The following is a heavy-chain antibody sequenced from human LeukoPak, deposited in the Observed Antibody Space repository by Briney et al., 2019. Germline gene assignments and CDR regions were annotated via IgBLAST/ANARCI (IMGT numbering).Heavy chain of an antibody. J-gene: IGHJ6*03. CDR2: ISGSGGST. CDR1: GFTFSSYS. V-gene: IGHV3-23*01. Sequence: HPGGSLRLSCAASGFTFSSYSMNWVRQAPGKGLEWVSAISGSGGSTYYADSVKGRFTISRDNSKNTLYLQMNSLRAEDTAVYYCARGDMYLGYYYMDVWGKGTTVTVSS. CDR3: ARGDMYLGYYYMDV. D-gene: IGHD2-15*01.